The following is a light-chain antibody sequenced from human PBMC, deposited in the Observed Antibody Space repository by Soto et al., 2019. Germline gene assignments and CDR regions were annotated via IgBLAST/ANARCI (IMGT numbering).Light chain of an antibody. V-gene: IGKV3-15*01. CDR2: GAS. Sequence: EVELTQSPDILSVSPGETATLSCRASQSVRSNLAWYQQKPGQAPRLLISGASTGATGIPARFSGSGSGTEFTLTISSLQSEDCAIYYCQQYHTWPITFGGGTKVEIK. CDR1: QSVRSN. CDR3: QQYHTWPIT. J-gene: IGKJ4*01.